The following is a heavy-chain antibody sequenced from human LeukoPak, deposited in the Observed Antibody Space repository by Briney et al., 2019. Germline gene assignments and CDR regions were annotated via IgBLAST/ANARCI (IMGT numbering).Heavy chain of an antibody. CDR3: ARDQCGDY. J-gene: IGHJ4*02. V-gene: IGHV3-30-3*01. CDR1: GLTFSTYA. Sequence: GGSLRLSCAASGLTFSTYAMFWVRQAPGKGLEWVADISKDGNNKYYADSVKGRFTMSRDNSKNTLYLQMNSLRAEDTAVYYCARDQCGDYWGQGTLVTVSS. CDR2: ISKDGNNK.